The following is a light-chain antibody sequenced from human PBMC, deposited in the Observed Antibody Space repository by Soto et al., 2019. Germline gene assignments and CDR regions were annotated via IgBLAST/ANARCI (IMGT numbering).Light chain of an antibody. CDR2: EVN. Sequence: QSALTQPPSASGSPGQSVTISCTGTSSDVGGYNYVSWYQQHPGKAPKLMIYEVNERPSGVPDRFSGSKSGNTASLTVSGLQTEDEADYYCSSYAGKINLGVFGGGTKLTVL. J-gene: IGLJ2*01. CDR1: SSDVGGYNY. V-gene: IGLV2-8*01. CDR3: SSYAGKINLGV.